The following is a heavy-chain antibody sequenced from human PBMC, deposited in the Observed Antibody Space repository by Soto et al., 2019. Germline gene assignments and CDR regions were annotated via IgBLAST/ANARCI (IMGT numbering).Heavy chain of an antibody. D-gene: IGHD2-15*01. Sequence: PGGSLRLSCAASGFTFSSYWMSWVRQAPGKGLEWVANIKQGGSEKYYVDSVKGRFTISRDNAKNSLYLQMNSLRAEDTAVYYCARDREDIVVVVKVYYYYYGMDVWVQGTTVTVSS. CDR3: ARDREDIVVVVKVYYYYYGMDV. CDR2: IKQGGSEK. J-gene: IGHJ6*02. CDR1: GFTFSSYW. V-gene: IGHV3-7*01.